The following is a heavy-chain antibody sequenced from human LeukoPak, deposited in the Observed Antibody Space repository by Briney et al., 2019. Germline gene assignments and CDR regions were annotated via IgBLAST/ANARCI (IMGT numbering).Heavy chain of an antibody. CDR2: IWYDGSNT. CDR1: GFTFSSYV. J-gene: IGHJ4*02. D-gene: IGHD3-16*01. Sequence: PGGSLRLSCAASGFTFSSYVMHWVRQAPGKGLEGVAVIWYDGSNTYYADSVKGRFTISRDNSKKTLYLQMNSLRAEDTAVYYCARDGGIWYFDYWGQGTLVTVSS. V-gene: IGHV3-33*01. CDR3: ARDGGIWYFDY.